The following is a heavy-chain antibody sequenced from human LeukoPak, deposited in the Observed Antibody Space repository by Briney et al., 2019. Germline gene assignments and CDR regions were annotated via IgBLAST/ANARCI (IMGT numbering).Heavy chain of an antibody. Sequence: ASVKVSCKASGYTFTGYYMHWVRQAPGQGLEWMGWINPNSSGTNYAQKFQGRVTMTRDTSISTAYMELSRLRSDDTAVYYCARAADCSSTSCYTKLYNWFDPWGQGTLVTVSS. CDR2: INPNSSGT. D-gene: IGHD2-2*02. V-gene: IGHV1-2*02. CDR1: GYTFTGYY. J-gene: IGHJ5*02. CDR3: ARAADCSSTSCYTKLYNWFDP.